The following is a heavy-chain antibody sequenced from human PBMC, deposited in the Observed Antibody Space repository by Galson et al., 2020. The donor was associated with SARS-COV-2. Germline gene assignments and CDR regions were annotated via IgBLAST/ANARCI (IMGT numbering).Heavy chain of an antibody. D-gene: IGHD6-13*01. V-gene: IGHV4-59*08. CDR2: IYSTGTT. CDR1: RGPISGYY. J-gene: IGHJ4*02. CDR3: AKLAEGRSSAEDF. Sequence: ETSETLSLTCTVSRGPISGYYWSWIRQTPGKKLEWLGRIYSTGTTDYNPSLKSRVTISVDTSKNQFSLTLISVTAADTAVYYCAKLAEGRSSAEDFWGQGTLVTVSA.